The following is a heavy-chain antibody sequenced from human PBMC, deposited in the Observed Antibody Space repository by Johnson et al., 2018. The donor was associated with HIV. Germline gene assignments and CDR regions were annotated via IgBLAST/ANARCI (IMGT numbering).Heavy chain of an antibody. D-gene: IGHD1-26*01. CDR3: AKWSIVGATFSDAFDI. CDR1: GFTFSSYA. J-gene: IGHJ3*02. CDR2: ISYDGSNT. Sequence: QVYLVESGGGVVQPGRSLRLSCEASGFTFSSYAMHWVRQAPGKGLEWVAVISYDGSNTYYADSVKGRFTISRDNSKNTLYLQMNSLRAEDTAVYYCAKWSIVGATFSDAFDIWGQGTMVTVSS. V-gene: IGHV3-30*04.